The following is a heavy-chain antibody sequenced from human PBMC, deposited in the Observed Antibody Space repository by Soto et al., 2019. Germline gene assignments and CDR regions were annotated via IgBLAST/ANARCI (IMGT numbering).Heavy chain of an antibody. CDR3: AKERLGRGIDY. CDR1: GFTFSNYA. J-gene: IGHJ4*02. CDR2: VNNGGGGT. V-gene: IGHV3-23*01. D-gene: IGHD3-10*01. Sequence: GGSLRLSCAASGFTFSNYAMTWVRQAPGKGPEWISTVNNGGGGTYYADSVKGRFTTSRDNSKNTLYLQVSSLRAEDTAVYYCAKERLGRGIDYWGQGILVTVSS.